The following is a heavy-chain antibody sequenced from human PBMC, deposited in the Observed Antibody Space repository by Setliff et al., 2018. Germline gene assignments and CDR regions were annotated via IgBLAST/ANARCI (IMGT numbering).Heavy chain of an antibody. CDR2: IHYSGNT. J-gene: IGHJ5*02. V-gene: IGHV4-59*01. CDR3: ARDKTVQRFIT. CDR1: GGSISSYY. D-gene: IGHD3-10*01. Sequence: SETLSLTCTVSGGSISSYYWSWIRQPPGKGLEWIGYIHYSGNTNYNPSLKSRVTISIDTSKNQFSLKLSSVTAADTAVYYCARDKTVQRFITWGQGTLVTVSS.